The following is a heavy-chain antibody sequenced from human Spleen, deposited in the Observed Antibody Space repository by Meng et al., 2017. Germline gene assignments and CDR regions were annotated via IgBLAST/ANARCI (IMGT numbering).Heavy chain of an antibody. Sequence: GESLKISCAASGFTFNTYTMNWVRQAPGKGLEWLSSITTSSTYIYYADSVKGRFTISRDNAKNSLYLQMNSLRAEDTAVYYCATGEGWELLGNYYGMDVWGQGTTVTVSS. D-gene: IGHD1-26*01. V-gene: IGHV3-21*01. CDR3: ATGEGWELLGNYYGMDV. CDR1: GFTFNTYT. J-gene: IGHJ6*02. CDR2: ITTSSTYI.